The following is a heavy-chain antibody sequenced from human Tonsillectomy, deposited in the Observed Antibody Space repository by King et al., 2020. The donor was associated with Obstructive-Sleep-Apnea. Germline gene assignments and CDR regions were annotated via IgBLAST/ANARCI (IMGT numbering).Heavy chain of an antibody. V-gene: IGHV3-30*18. D-gene: IGHD6-13*01. CDR3: AKEMIAAAATGGMDV. CDR2: ISYDVSNK. J-gene: IGHJ6*02. CDR1: GFTFSSDG. Sequence: VQLVESGGGVVQPGRSLRLSCAASGFTFSSDGMHWVRQAPGKGREWLGVISYDVSNKYYADAVKGRFTVSRDNSKNTLYLQMNSLRPEETAGYYCAKEMIAAAATGGMDVWGQGTTVTVSS.